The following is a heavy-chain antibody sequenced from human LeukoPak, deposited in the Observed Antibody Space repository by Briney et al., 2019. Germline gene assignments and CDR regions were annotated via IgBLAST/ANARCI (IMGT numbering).Heavy chain of an antibody. CDR2: ISGSGGST. CDR1: GYTFSSYA. V-gene: IGHV3-23*01. CDR3: ASPILNTALNAFDI. J-gene: IGHJ3*02. D-gene: IGHD5-18*01. Sequence: PGGSLRLSCAASGYTFSSYAMSWVRQAPGKGLEWVSAISGSGGSTYYADSVKGRFTISRDNAKNSLYLQMNSLRAEDTAVYYCASPILNTALNAFDIWGQGTMVTVSS.